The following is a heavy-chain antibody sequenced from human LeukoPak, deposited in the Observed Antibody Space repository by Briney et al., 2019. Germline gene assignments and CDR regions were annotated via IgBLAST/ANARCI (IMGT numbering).Heavy chain of an antibody. V-gene: IGHV4-34*01. CDR1: GGSFSGYY. CDR3: ARDGIAAAADDAFDI. Sequence: SETLSLTCAVYGGSFSGYYWSWIRQPPGKGLEWIGEINHSGSTYYNPSLKSRVTISVDTSKNQFSLKLSSVTAADTAVYYCARDGIAAAADDAFDIWGQGTMVTVSS. J-gene: IGHJ3*02. CDR2: INHSGST. D-gene: IGHD6-13*01.